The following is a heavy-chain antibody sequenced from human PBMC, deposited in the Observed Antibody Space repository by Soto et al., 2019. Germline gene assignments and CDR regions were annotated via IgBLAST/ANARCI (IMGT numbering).Heavy chain of an antibody. J-gene: IGHJ5*02. V-gene: IGHV4-39*01. CDR3: ARHLVVAATTYNWFDL. CDR1: GGSISSSSYY. CDR2: IFYSGST. D-gene: IGHD2-15*01. Sequence: PSETLSLTCTVSGGSISSSSYYWGWIRQPPGKGLEWIGSIFYSGSTYYNPSPRSRVTIYIDSSKNQFSLKLSSVTAADTAVYYCARHLVVAATTYNWFDLWGQGTLVTVS.